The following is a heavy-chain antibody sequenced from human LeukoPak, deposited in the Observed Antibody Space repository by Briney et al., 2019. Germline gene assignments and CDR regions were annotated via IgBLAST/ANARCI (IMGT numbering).Heavy chain of an antibody. CDR1: GFTFNNYA. D-gene: IGHD3-22*01. Sequence: GSLRLSCAASGFTFNNYAMSWVRQAPGKGLEWVSSISGSGSSTWYADSVKGRFTISRDNSKNTLYLQMNGLRAEDTAVYYCAKGVRSGKYYYASSGYSFDSWGQGTLVTVSS. J-gene: IGHJ4*02. CDR3: AKGVRSGKYYYASSGYSFDS. CDR2: ISGSGSST. V-gene: IGHV3-23*01.